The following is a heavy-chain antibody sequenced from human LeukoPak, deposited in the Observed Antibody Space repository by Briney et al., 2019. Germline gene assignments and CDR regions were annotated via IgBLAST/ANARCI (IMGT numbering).Heavy chain of an antibody. CDR2: INHSGST. V-gene: IGHV4-34*01. CDR3: ARGRCSSTSCRSNYYYYYGMDV. Sequence: PSETLSLTCAVYGGSFSGYYWSWIRQPPGKGLEWIGEINHSGSTNYNPSLKSRVTISVDTSKNQFSLKLSSVTAADTAVHYCARGRCSSTSCRSNYYYYYGMDVWGQGTTVTVSS. CDR1: GGSFSGYY. D-gene: IGHD2-2*01. J-gene: IGHJ6*02.